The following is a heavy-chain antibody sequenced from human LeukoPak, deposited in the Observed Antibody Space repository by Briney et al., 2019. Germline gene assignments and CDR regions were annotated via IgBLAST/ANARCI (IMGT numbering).Heavy chain of an antibody. Sequence: GASVKVSCKASGYAFTSYDINWVRQATGQGLEWMGWMNPNSGNTGYAQKFQGRVTMTWDTSISTAYMELRSLRSDDTAVYYCARGLNLLRYFDWWAGDDAFDIWGQGTMVTVSS. V-gene: IGHV1-8*01. D-gene: IGHD3-9*01. J-gene: IGHJ3*02. CDR3: ARGLNLLRYFDWWAGDDAFDI. CDR2: MNPNSGNT. CDR1: GYAFTSYD.